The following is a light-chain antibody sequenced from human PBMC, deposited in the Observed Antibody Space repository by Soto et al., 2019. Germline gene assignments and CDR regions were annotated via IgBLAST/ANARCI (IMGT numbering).Light chain of an antibody. CDR1: QSVSYY. J-gene: IGKJ5*01. V-gene: IGKV3-11*01. CDR2: DAS. CDR3: QQSYSTPIS. Sequence: EIVLTQSPGTLSLSPGERATLSCTASQSVSYYLAWYQQKPGQAPRLLIYDASSRATGVPDRFSGSGSGTDFTLTISSLQPEDFATYYCQQSYSTPISFGQGTRLEIK.